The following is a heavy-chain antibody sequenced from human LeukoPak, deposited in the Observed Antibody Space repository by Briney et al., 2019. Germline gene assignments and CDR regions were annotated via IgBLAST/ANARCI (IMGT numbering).Heavy chain of an antibody. CDR3: ARVLLRTLWWFDP. D-gene: IGHD2/OR15-2a*01. CDR2: ISGSGDRT. Sequence: QTGGSLRLSCAASGFIFSNYAMSWVRQAPGKGLEWVSGISGSGDRTYYTDPVKGRFTISRDNAKNSLYLQMNSLRDEDTAVYYCARVLLRTLWWFDPWGQGTLVTVSS. J-gene: IGHJ5*02. CDR1: GFIFSNYA. V-gene: IGHV3-23*01.